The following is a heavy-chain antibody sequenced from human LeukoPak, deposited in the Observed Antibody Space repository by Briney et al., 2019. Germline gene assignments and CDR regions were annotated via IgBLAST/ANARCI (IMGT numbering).Heavy chain of an antibody. CDR3: ARHGDGFYSDSSDYFFDY. Sequence: PSETLSLTCTVSGGSISSSTYYWGWIRQPPGKGLEWIGSIYYSGSTYYNSSLKSRVTISVDTSKNQFSLKLSSVTVADAAVYYCARHGDGFYSDSSDYFFDYWGQGTLVTVSS. V-gene: IGHV4-39*01. J-gene: IGHJ4*02. CDR2: IYYSGST. CDR1: GGSISSSTYY. D-gene: IGHD3-22*01.